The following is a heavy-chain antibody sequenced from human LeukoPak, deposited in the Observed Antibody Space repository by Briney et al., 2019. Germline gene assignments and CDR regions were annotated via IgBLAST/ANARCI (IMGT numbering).Heavy chain of an antibody. V-gene: IGHV3-11*01. CDR3: RYGDYYYGMDV. Sequence: GVSLRLSCAASGFTFSDYYMSWIRQAPGKGLEWVSYISSSGSTIYYADSVKGRFTISRDNAKNSLYLQMNSLRAEDTAVYYCRYGDYYYGMDVWGQGTTVTVSS. CDR1: GFTFSDYY. CDR2: ISSSGSTI. J-gene: IGHJ6*02. D-gene: IGHD4-17*01.